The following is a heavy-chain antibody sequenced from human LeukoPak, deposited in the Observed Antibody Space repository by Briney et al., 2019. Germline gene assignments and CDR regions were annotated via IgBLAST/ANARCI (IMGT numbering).Heavy chain of an antibody. CDR1: GFTFSSYA. CDR3: AKYCSGGNCYSGLY. CDR2: ISGRRGDT. D-gene: IGHD2-15*01. Sequence: PGGSLRLSCAASGFTFSSYAMSWVRQAPGKGLEWVSAISGRRGDTYYADSVKGRFTISRDNSKNTLYLQMNSLRAEDTAVYYCAKYCSGGNCYSGLYWGQGTLVTVSS. V-gene: IGHV3-23*01. J-gene: IGHJ4*02.